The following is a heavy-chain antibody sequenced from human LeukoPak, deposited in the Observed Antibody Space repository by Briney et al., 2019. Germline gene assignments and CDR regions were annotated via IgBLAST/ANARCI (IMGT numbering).Heavy chain of an antibody. CDR3: AKPAKTDYVDY. Sequence: GGSLRLSCAASGFTFSSYEMNWVRQAPGKGLEWVSYISSSGSTIYYADSVKGRFTISRDNAKNSLYLQMNSLRAEDTAVYYCAKPAKTDYVDYWGQGTLVTVSS. V-gene: IGHV3-48*03. D-gene: IGHD4/OR15-4a*01. CDR2: ISSSGSTI. J-gene: IGHJ4*02. CDR1: GFTFSSYE.